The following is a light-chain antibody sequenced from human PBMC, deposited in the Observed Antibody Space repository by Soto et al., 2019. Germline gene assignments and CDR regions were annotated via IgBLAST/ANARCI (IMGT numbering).Light chain of an antibody. CDR3: QQRSNWTGP. Sequence: EIVLTQSPATLSLSPGERATLSCRASQSVSSYLAWYQQKPGQAPRLLIYDASNRATGIPARFSGSGSGTDFTLTISSLEPEDFAVYYCQQRSNWTGPFGQGTRLEIK. CDR1: QSVSSY. V-gene: IGKV3-11*01. J-gene: IGKJ5*01. CDR2: DAS.